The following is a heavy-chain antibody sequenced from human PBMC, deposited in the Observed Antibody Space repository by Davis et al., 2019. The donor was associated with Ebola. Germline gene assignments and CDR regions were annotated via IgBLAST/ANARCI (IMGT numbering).Heavy chain of an antibody. CDR1: GYTFTSYD. J-gene: IGHJ4*02. Sequence: ASVKVSCKASGYTFTSYDINWVRQATGQGLEWMGWMNPNSGNTGYAQKFQGRVTMTRNTSISTAYMELSSLRSEDTAVYYCAREGHYCTGGVCYTDRIDYWGQGTLVTVSS. V-gene: IGHV1-8*01. D-gene: IGHD2-8*02. CDR2: MNPNSGNT. CDR3: AREGHYCTGGVCYTDRIDY.